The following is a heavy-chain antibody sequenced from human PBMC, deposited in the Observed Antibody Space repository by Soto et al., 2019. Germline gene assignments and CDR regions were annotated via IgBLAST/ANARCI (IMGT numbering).Heavy chain of an antibody. Sequence: SETLSLTCTVSGGTISSGGFFWTWMRQHPGEGLEWIGYIYYSGSTYYNPSLKSRVTISEDTSKKQFSLNLSSVTAADTAVYYCARGFLEWLSHPYYGMDVWGQGTTVTVSS. V-gene: IGHV4-31*03. CDR2: IYYSGST. CDR3: ARGFLEWLSHPYYGMDV. D-gene: IGHD3-3*01. J-gene: IGHJ6*02. CDR1: GGTISSGGFF.